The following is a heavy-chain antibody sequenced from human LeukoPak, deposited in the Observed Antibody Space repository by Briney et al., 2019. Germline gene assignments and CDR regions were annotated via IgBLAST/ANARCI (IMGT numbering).Heavy chain of an antibody. J-gene: IGHJ4*02. Sequence: PGGSLRLSCAASGFTFSDYYMSWIRQAPGKGLEWVSYISSSGSTIYYADSVKGRFTISRGNAKNSLYLQTNSLRAEDTAVYYCARVGIFGVVPWYFDYWGQGTLVTVSS. CDR1: GFTFSDYY. D-gene: IGHD3-3*01. CDR3: ARVGIFGVVPWYFDY. CDR2: ISSSGSTI. V-gene: IGHV3-11*04.